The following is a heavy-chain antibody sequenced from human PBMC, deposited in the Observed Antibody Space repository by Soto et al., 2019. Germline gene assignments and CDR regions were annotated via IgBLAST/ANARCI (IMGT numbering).Heavy chain of an antibody. D-gene: IGHD6-19*01. V-gene: IGHV1-2*02. CDR1: GYTFNGYY. J-gene: IGHJ2*01. CDR2: INPHTGGT. Sequence: QVQLVQSGAEVKKPGASVQVSCRASGYTFNGYYLHWVRQAPGEGPEWMGWINPHTGGTNYAQKFEGRVTMTGDPSISTADMELTRLRPDDTALYDCARDGAFSRQTVAVTLHWFFDFWGRGTQVTVSS. CDR3: ARDGAFSRQTVAVTLHWFFDF.